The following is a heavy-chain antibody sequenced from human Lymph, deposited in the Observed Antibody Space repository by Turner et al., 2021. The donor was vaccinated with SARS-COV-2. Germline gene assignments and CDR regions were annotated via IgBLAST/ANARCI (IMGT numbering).Heavy chain of an antibody. Sequence: EVQLVESGGGFIQPGGSLRLSCAASGFTVRSNYMTCVLQAPGKGLEGVSLIYSGGSTYYADTVKGRFTSSRDNSKNTLYLRMNSLRADDTAVYYCARVLPYGDDFDYWGQGTLVTVSS. J-gene: IGHJ4*02. D-gene: IGHD4-17*01. CDR2: IYSGGST. CDR1: GFTVRSNY. V-gene: IGHV3-53*01. CDR3: ARVLPYGDDFDY.